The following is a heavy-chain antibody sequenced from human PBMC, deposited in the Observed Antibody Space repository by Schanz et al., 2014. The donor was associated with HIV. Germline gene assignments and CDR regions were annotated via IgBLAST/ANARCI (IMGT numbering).Heavy chain of an antibody. J-gene: IGHJ4*02. Sequence: QVKLVESGGGVVQPGRSLLLSFSASFCTFLLYFMHWVRQSPGKGLEWVAVISYDGSNKNYADSVKGRFTISRDNSKNTLYLQMNSLRAEDTAVYYCARNRGLIAARGKKEYWGQGTLVTVSP. D-gene: IGHD6-13*01. V-gene: IGHV3-30*19. CDR3: ARNRGLIAARGKKEY. CDR1: FCTFLLYF. CDR2: ISYDGSNK.